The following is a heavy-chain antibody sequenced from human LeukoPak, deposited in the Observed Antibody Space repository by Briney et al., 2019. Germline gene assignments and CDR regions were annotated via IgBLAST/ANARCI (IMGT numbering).Heavy chain of an antibody. V-gene: IGHV4-59*08. Sequence: RASETLSLTCTVSGGSISSYYWSWIRQPPGKGLEWIGYIYYSGSTNYNPSLKSRVTISVDTSKNQFSLKLSSVTAADTAVYYCARSVSTVTTLPDYWGQGTLVTVSS. CDR1: GGSISSYY. CDR3: ARSVSTVTTLPDY. CDR2: IYYSGST. D-gene: IGHD4-17*01. J-gene: IGHJ4*02.